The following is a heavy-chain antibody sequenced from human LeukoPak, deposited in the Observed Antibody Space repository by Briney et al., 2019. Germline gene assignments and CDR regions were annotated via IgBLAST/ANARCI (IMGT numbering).Heavy chain of an antibody. V-gene: IGHV4-30-2*01. Sequence: SETLSLTCTVSGGSISSGGYYWSWIRQPPGKGLEWIGYIYHSGSTYCNPSLKSRVTRSVDRSKNQFSLKLSSVTAADAAVYYCARDPEYPEKEAFDIWGQGTMVTVSS. J-gene: IGHJ3*02. CDR2: IYHSGST. CDR1: GGSISSGGYY. D-gene: IGHD1-14*01. CDR3: ARDPEYPEKEAFDI.